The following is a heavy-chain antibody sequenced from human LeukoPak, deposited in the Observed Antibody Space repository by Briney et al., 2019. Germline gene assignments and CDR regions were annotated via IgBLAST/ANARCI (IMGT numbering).Heavy chain of an antibody. V-gene: IGHV1-2*02. D-gene: IGHD1-26*01. CDR3: ARDSVWELPDY. Sequence: ASVKVSCKASGYTFTGYYMHWVRQAPGQGLEWMGWINPNSGGTNYAQKFQDRVSMTRDTSISTAYMHLSRLRSDDTAVYYCARDSVWELPDYWGQGTLVTVSS. J-gene: IGHJ4*02. CDR1: GYTFTGYY. CDR2: INPNSGGT.